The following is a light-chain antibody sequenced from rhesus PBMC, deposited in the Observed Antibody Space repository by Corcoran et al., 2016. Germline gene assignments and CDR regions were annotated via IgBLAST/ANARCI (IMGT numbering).Light chain of an antibody. CDR2: EVS. V-gene: IGKV2S15*01. Sequence: DIVMTQTPLSLPVTPGEPASISCRSSQSLLHSGGKTYLYRYLQKPGQSPKLLIYEVSNRAPGVAERCGGRGSGTDCTLKISRLEAEDVVVYYCMQGIQLPYSFGQGTKVEIK. CDR1: QSLLHSGGKTY. J-gene: IGKJ2*01. CDR3: MQGIQLPYS.